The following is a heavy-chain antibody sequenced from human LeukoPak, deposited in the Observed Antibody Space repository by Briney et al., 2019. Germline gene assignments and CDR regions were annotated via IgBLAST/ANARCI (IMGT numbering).Heavy chain of an antibody. J-gene: IGHJ4*02. CDR3: ARGEAVAAPVDY. D-gene: IGHD6-19*01. V-gene: IGHV3-21*01. CDR1: GFTFSSYS. CDR2: ISSSSTYI. Sequence: GGSLRLSCAASGFTFSSYSMNWVRQAPGKGLEWVSSISSSSTYIYYADSVKGRFTISRDNAKNSLYLQMNSLRAEDTAVYYCARGEAVAAPVDYWGQGTLVTVSS.